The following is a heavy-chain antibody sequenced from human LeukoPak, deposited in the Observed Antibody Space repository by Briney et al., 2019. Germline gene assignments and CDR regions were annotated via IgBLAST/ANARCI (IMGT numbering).Heavy chain of an antibody. CDR1: GGSISSYY. D-gene: IGHD2-15*01. CDR2: IYTSEST. V-gene: IGHV4-4*07. J-gene: IGHJ4*02. CDR3: ACGSLGYCSGGSCYSDDY. Sequence: SETLSLTCTVSGGSISSYYWSWIRQPAGKGLEWIGRIYTSESTNYNPSLKSRVTMSVDTSKNQFSLKLSSVTAADTAVYYCACGSLGYCSGGSCYSDDYWGQGTLVTVSS.